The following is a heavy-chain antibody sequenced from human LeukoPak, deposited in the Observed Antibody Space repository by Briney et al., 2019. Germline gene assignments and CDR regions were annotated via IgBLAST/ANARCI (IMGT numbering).Heavy chain of an antibody. CDR2: INPNSGGT. CDR3: ARGRAGDFFDS. J-gene: IGHJ4*02. CDR1: GFTFSSSG. V-gene: IGHV1-2*02. Sequence: TGGSLRLSCTASGFTFSSSGMHWVRQAPGKGLEWMGWINPNSGGTSYAQKFQGRVTMTRDTSVTTAYMDLGRLRSDDTAVYYCARGRAGDFFDSWGQGTLVTVSS.